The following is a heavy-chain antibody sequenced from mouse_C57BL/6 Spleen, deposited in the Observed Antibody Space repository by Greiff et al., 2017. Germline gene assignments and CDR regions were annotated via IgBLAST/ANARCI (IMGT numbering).Heavy chain of an antibody. J-gene: IGHJ2*01. D-gene: IGHD2-2*01. Sequence: EVQLVESGPGLVKPSPSLSITCSVTGYSITSGYYWNWIRQFPGNNLEWIGYIRYNGSPNYNPSLKNRNAITRDTSKNQFFLKLNSVTTEDTATYYCARWGLRGYFDYWGQGTTLTVSS. CDR3: ARWGLRGYFDY. CDR1: GYSITSGYY. V-gene: IGHV3-6*01. CDR2: IRYNGSP.